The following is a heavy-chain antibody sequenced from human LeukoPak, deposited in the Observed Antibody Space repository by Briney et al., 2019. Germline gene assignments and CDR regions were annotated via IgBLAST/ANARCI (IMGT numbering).Heavy chain of an antibody. D-gene: IGHD3-3*01. CDR1: GYSFTSYW. J-gene: IGHJ4*02. Sequence: GESLKISCKGSGYSFTSYWLGWVRQMPGKGLEWMGIIYPGDSDTRYSPSFQGQVTISADKSISTAYLQWSSLKASDTAMYYCARHITIFGVVRHFDYWGQGTLVTVSS. CDR3: ARHITIFGVVRHFDY. CDR2: IYPGDSDT. V-gene: IGHV5-51*01.